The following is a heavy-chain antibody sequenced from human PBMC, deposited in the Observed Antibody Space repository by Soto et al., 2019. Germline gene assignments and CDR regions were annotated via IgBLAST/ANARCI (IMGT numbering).Heavy chain of an antibody. Sequence: EVQLVESGGGLIQPGGSLRLSCAASGFTFSDHQMNWGRQSPGRGLEWVSVIYSSGTTYYGDSVKGRFTISRDNSKTTLYLQMKRLRTEDTALYYCARAGAPFHSDSTGYWGFDHWGQGTLVTVSS. J-gene: IGHJ4*02. V-gene: IGHV3-53*01. CDR1: GFTFSDHQ. CDR3: ARAGAPFHSDSTGYWGFDH. D-gene: IGHD3-9*01. CDR2: IYSSGTT.